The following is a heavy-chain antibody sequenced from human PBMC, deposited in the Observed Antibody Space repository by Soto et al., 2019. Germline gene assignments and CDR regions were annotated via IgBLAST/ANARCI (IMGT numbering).Heavy chain of an antibody. CDR1: GDSISSYY. CDR3: ALRSMAVVPEY. J-gene: IGHJ4*02. D-gene: IGHD3-22*01. V-gene: IGHV4-59*01. Sequence: QVQLQESGPGLVKPSETLSLTCAVSGDSISSYYCMWIRQPPGKGLESIGYLYYGRSANYNPSLQXRXTXSXHTSTNQCSLTLSSVTAADTAVYYCALRSMAVVPEYWGQGTLVTVSS. CDR2: LYYGRSA.